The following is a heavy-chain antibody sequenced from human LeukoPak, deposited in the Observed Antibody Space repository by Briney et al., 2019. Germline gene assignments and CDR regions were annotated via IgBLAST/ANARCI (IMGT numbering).Heavy chain of an antibody. J-gene: IGHJ4*02. V-gene: IGHV3-30*03. Sequence: GSLRPSCAASGFTFSSYGMHWVRQAPGKGLEWVAVISYDGSNKYYADSVKGRFTISRDNSKNTLYLQMNSLRAEDTAVYYCARGGTGDVSGPGVFWGQGSLVTVSS. D-gene: IGHD2-15*01. CDR3: ARGGTGDVSGPGVF. CDR2: ISYDGSNK. CDR1: GFTFSSYG.